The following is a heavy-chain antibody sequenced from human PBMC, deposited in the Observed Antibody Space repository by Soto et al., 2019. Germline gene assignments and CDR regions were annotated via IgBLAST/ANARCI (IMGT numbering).Heavy chain of an antibody. J-gene: IGHJ3*01. CDR1: GFTFSSYG. CDR3: ARRHDAFDV. V-gene: IGHV3-30*19. Sequence: GGSLRLSCAASGFTFSSYGMHWVRQAPGKGLEWVAVISNDGSNKYYADSVKGRFTISRDNSKNTLYLQMNSLGAEDTAVYYCARRHDAFDVWGQGTMVTVSS. CDR2: ISNDGSNK.